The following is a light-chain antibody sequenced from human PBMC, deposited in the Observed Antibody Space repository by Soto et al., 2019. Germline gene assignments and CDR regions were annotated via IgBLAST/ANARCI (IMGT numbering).Light chain of an antibody. J-gene: IGLJ1*01. CDR2: EVT. CDR1: SSDVGAYNY. Sequence: QSALTQPPSASGSLGQSVTIACTGTSSDVGAYNYVSWYQQHPGKAPKLMIYEVTRRPSGFPYCFSGSKSGNTASLNVSGLQAEDEADYYCCSYADNTDYVFGTGTKVTVL. V-gene: IGLV2-8*01. CDR3: CSYADNTDYV.